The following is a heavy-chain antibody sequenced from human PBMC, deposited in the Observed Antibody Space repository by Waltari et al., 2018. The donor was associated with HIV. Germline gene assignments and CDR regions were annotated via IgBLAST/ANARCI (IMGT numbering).Heavy chain of an antibody. D-gene: IGHD2-2*01. CDR1: GYTFTSYG. CDR3: AREGGGYCSSTSCPNFYYYYGMDV. J-gene: IGHJ6*02. Sequence: AEVKKPGASVKVSCKASGYTFTSYGISWVRQAPGQGLEWMGWISAYNGNTNYAQKLQGRVTMTTDTSTSTAYMELRSLRSDDTAVYYCAREGGGYCSSTSCPNFYYYYGMDVWGQGTTVTVSS. CDR2: ISAYNGNT. V-gene: IGHV1-18*01.